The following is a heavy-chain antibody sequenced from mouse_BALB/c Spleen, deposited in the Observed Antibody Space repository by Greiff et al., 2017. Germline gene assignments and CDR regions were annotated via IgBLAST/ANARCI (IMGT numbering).Heavy chain of an antibody. D-gene: IGHD2-2*01. V-gene: IGHV1-18*01. Sequence: EVQLQESGPELVKPGASIKISCKASGYSFTGYTMNWVKQSHGKNLEWIGLINPYNGGTSYNQKFKGKATLTVDKSSSTAYMELLSLTSEDSAVYYCAREGGYDGGYAMDYWGQGTSVTVSS. CDR2: INPYNGGT. CDR1: GYSFTGYT. J-gene: IGHJ4*01. CDR3: AREGGYDGGYAMDY.